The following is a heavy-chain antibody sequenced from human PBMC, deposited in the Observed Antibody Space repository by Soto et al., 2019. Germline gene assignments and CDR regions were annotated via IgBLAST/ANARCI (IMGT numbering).Heavy chain of an antibody. V-gene: IGHV5-51*01. CDR1: GYSFTSYW. D-gene: IGHD6-19*01. Sequence: GESLKISCKGSGYSFTSYWIGWVRHMPGKGLEWMGIIYPGDSDTRYSPSFQGQVTISADKSISTAYLQWSSLKASDTAMYYCARLPMYHSSGWPYDYWGQGTLVTVSS. CDR2: IYPGDSDT. J-gene: IGHJ4*02. CDR3: ARLPMYHSSGWPYDY.